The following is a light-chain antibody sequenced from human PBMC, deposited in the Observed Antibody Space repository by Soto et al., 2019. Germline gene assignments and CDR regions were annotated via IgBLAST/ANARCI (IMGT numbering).Light chain of an antibody. CDR3: QRYDDSST. Sequence: EIVLTQSPDTLSLSPGESATLSCRASQSVSSNYLAWYQQKPGRAPRLLIYGASNRATGIPDRFSGSGSGTDFTLTISRLETEDFAVFYCQRYDDSSTFGQGTRLEIE. V-gene: IGKV3-20*01. CDR1: QSVSSNY. CDR2: GAS. J-gene: IGKJ5*01.